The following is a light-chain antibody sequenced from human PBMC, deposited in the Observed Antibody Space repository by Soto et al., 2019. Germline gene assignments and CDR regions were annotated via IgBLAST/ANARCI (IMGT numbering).Light chain of an antibody. CDR2: LGS. V-gene: IGKV2-28*01. CDR3: MQALQTSWT. J-gene: IGKJ1*01. Sequence: DIVMTQSPLSLPVTPGEPASISCRSSQSLLHSNGYNYLDWYLQKPGQSPQLLIYLGSNRASGVPDRFSGSGSGTDFTLKISRVEAEGVGVYYCMQALQTSWTFGQGTKVDIK. CDR1: QSLLHSNGYNY.